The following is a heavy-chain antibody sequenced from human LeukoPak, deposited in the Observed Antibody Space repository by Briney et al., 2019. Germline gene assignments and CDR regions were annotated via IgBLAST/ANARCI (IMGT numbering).Heavy chain of an antibody. J-gene: IGHJ4*02. CDR3: ARGKYTSFDN. Sequence: SQTLSLTCAISGDSIFTNNVAWNWIRQSPSRGLEWLGRTLYRSKWSFDYAVSVKSRITINADTSKNQFSLQLSSVTPEDTAVYYCARGKYTSFDNWGQGTLVTVSS. CDR1: GDSIFTNNVA. CDR2: TLYRSKWSF. D-gene: IGHD6-6*01. V-gene: IGHV6-1*01.